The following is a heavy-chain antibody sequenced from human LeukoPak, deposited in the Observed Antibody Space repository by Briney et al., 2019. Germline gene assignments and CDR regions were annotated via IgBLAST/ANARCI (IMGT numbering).Heavy chain of an antibody. CDR3: ARVYDGSGYYFVY. CDR1: GGSISSGGYY. J-gene: IGHJ4*02. V-gene: IGHV4-31*03. CDR2: IYYSGST. Sequence: SETLSLTCTVSGGSISSGGYYWSWIRQHPGKGLEWIGYIYYSGSTYYNPSLKSRVTISVDTSKNQFSLKLSSVTAADTAVYYCARVYDGSGYYFVYWGQGTLVTVSS. D-gene: IGHD3-22*01.